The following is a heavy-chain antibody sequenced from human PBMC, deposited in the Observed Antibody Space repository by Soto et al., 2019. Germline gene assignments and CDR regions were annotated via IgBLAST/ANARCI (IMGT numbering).Heavy chain of an antibody. D-gene: IGHD6-13*01. CDR2: IYYSGST. CDR3: ASMGIAAAGIHYFDY. CDR1: GGSLSSSSYY. J-gene: IGHJ4*02. Sequence: SETLSLTCTVSGGSLSSSSYYWGWIRQPPGKGLEWIGSIYYSGSTYYNPSLKSRVTISVDTSKNQFSLKLSSVTAADTAVYYCASMGIAAAGIHYFDYWGQGTLVTVSS. V-gene: IGHV4-39*01.